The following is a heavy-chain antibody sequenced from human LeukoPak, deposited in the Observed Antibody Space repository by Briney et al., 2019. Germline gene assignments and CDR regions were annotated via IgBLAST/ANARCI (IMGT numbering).Heavy chain of an antibody. J-gene: IGHJ4*02. D-gene: IGHD1-26*01. V-gene: IGHV3-21*01. CDR1: GFNLSSYS. CDR2: ISSSSSYI. CDR3: ARDEWELLLPDY. Sequence: GSLRLSCAASGFNLSSYSLDWVRPAPGKGLEWVSSISSSSSYIYYADSVKGRLTISRDNAKNSLYLQMNSLRAEDTAVYYCARDEWELLLPDYWGQGTLVTVSS.